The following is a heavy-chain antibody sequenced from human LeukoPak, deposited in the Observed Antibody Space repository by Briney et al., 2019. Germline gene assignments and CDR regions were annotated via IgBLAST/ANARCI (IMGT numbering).Heavy chain of an antibody. V-gene: IGHV3-53*04. CDR2: IYSGGST. D-gene: IGHD1-26*01. CDR3: ARRSGSYLTY. J-gene: IGHJ4*02. Sequence: GGSLRLSCAASGFTVSSNYMSWVRQAPGKGLKWVSVIYSGGSTYYADSVKGRFTISRHNSKNTLYLQMNSLRAEDTAVYYCARRSGSYLTYWGQGTLVTVSS. CDR1: GFTVSSNY.